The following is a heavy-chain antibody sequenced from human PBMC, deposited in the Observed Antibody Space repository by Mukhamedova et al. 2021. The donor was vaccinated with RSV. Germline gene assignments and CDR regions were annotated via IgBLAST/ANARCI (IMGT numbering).Heavy chain of an antibody. Sequence: GGTTDYAAPVKGRFTISRDDSKNTLYLQMNSLKTEDTAVYYCTTAVVREDYDILTGYYLGVTWGQGTLVTVSS. D-gene: IGHD3-9*01. CDR2: GGTT. CDR3: TTAVVREDYDILTGYYLGVT. V-gene: IGHV3-15*01. J-gene: IGHJ5*02.